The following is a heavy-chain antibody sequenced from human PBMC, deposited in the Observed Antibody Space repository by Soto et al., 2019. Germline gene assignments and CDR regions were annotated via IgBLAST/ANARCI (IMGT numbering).Heavy chain of an antibody. CDR3: ARGYYDSSGYYYERYYYYGMDV. V-gene: IGHV1-18*01. J-gene: IGHJ6*02. Sequence: ASVKVSCKASGYTFTSYGISWVRQAPGQGLEWMGWISAYNGKANYAQKLQGRVTMTTDASTSTAYMELRSLRSEDTAVYYCARGYYDSSGYYYERYYYYGMDVWGQGTTVTVSS. D-gene: IGHD3-22*01. CDR1: GYTFTSYG. CDR2: ISAYNGKA.